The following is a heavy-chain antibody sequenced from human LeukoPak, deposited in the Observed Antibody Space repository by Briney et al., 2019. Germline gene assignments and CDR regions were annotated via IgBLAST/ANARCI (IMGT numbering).Heavy chain of an antibody. V-gene: IGHV3-23*01. J-gene: IGHJ3*02. D-gene: IGHD3-22*01. CDR1: GFTFSSYA. CDR2: ISGSGTGT. Sequence: GGSLRLSCAASGFTFSSYAMSWVRQAPGKGLEWVSSISGSGTGTYHADSVRGRFTISRDNPKNTLYLQMNSLRAEDTAVYYCAKDVTMIVVVNDAFDIWGQGTMVTVSS. CDR3: AKDVTMIVVVNDAFDI.